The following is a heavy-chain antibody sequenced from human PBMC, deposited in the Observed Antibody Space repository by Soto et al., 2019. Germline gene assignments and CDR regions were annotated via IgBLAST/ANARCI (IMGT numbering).Heavy chain of an antibody. CDR2: IYPGDSDT. V-gene: IGHV5-51*01. Sequence: VVSLRVSCKVSGDRCTSYWIGCVRHMPGKGLEWMGIIYPGDSDTRYSPSFQGQVTISADKSISTAYLQWSSLKASDTAMYYCARRAAYGDWIRFDYWGQGTLVTVSS. CDR1: GDRCTSYW. J-gene: IGHJ4*02. CDR3: ARRAAYGDWIRFDY. D-gene: IGHD4-17*01.